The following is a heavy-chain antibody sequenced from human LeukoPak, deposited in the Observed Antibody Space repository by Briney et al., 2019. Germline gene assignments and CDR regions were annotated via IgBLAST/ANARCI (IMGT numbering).Heavy chain of an antibody. V-gene: IGHV3-74*01. CDR1: GFTFNNYW. J-gene: IGHJ6*02. CDR2: INNDGSSA. D-gene: IGHD1-1*01. CDR3: ARRGTGHGMDV. Sequence: GGSLRLSCAASGFTFNNYWIHWVRQVPGKGLVWVSRINNDGSSAGYVDSVKGRFTISRDNAKNALFLQMNSLRAEDTAVYYCARRGTGHGMDVWGQGTTVIVSS.